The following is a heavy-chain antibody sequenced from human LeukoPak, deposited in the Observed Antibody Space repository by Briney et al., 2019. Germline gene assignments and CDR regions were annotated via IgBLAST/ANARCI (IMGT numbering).Heavy chain of an antibody. CDR1: GFTFSDYY. J-gene: IGHJ4*02. Sequence: PGGSLRLSCAASGFTFSDYYMSWVRQAPGKGLEWVSYISSSSSTIYYADSVKGRFTISRDNAKNSLYLQMNSLRAEDTAVYYCAREREYLAEQLVQGFDYWGQGTLVTVSS. D-gene: IGHD6-13*01. V-gene: IGHV3-11*04. CDR2: ISSSSSTI. CDR3: AREREYLAEQLVQGFDY.